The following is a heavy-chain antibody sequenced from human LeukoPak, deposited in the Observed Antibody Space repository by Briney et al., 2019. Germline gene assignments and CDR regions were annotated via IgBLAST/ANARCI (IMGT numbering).Heavy chain of an antibody. CDR1: GFTFSSFG. V-gene: IGHV3-30*02. Sequence: PGGSLRLSCAASGFTFSSFGMHWVRQAPGKGLEWVAFIRYDGSIKHYADSVKGRFTISRDNAKNSLYLQMNSLRAEDTAVYYCARYIMVVTPWFDPWGQGTLVTVSS. CDR2: IRYDGSIK. D-gene: IGHD2-21*02. J-gene: IGHJ5*02. CDR3: ARYIMVVTPWFDP.